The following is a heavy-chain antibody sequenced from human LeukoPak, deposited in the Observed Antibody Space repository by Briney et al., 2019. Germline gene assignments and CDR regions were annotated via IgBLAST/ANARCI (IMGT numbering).Heavy chain of an antibody. CDR1: GGSFSGYY. CDR2: INHSGST. Sequence: PSETLSLTCAVYGGSFSGYYWSWIRQPPGKGLEWIGEINHSGSTNYNPSLKSRVTISVDTSKNQFSLKLSSVTAADTAVYYCASQYYDFWSGYYIDYWGQGTLVTVSS. D-gene: IGHD3-3*01. V-gene: IGHV4-34*01. J-gene: IGHJ4*02. CDR3: ASQYYDFWSGYYIDY.